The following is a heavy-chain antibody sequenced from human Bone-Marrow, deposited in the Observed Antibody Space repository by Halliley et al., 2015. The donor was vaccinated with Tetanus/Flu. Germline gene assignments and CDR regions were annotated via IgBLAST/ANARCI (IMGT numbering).Heavy chain of an antibody. Sequence: SLRLSCAASGFAFSSYWMHWVRQAPGKGLLWVARINSAGTHTAYADSVKGRFTISRDNSNNTLSLQMNGLRADGTAVYYCASKTDGVFDTWGQGTLVTVSS. D-gene: IGHD2-21*02. V-gene: IGHV3-74*01. J-gene: IGHJ4*02. CDR1: GFAFSSYW. CDR2: INSAGTHT. CDR3: ASKTDGVFDT.